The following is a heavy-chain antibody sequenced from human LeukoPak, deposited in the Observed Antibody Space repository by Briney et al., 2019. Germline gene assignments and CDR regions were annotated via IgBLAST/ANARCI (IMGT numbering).Heavy chain of an antibody. CDR1: GGSISSSSYY. CDR3: ASPYYYDSSGFRFEY. J-gene: IGHJ4*02. Sequence: SETLSLTCTVSGGSISSSSYYWGWIRQPPGKGLEWIGNIYYSGSTYYNPSLKSRVTISVHTSKNQFSLKLSSVTAADTAVYYCASPYYYDSSGFRFEYWGQGTLVTVSS. V-gene: IGHV4-39*01. CDR2: IYYSGST. D-gene: IGHD3-22*01.